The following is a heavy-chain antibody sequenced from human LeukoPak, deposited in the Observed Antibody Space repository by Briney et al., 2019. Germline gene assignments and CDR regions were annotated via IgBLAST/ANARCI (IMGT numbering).Heavy chain of an antibody. CDR3: ARDRAAFGVVQVGY. V-gene: IGHV3-74*01. CDR2: INSDGTNT. Sequence: GGSLRLSCAASTFTFSRYWMHWVRQAPGKGLVWVSRINSDGTNTYYADSAKGRFTISRDNTKNTQYMQMNSLRTEATAVYYCARDRAAFGVVQVGYWGQGTLVTVSS. J-gene: IGHJ4*02. CDR1: TFTFSRYW. D-gene: IGHD3-3*01.